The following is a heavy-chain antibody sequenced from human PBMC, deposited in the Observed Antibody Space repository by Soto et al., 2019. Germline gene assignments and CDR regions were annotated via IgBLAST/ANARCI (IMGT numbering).Heavy chain of an antibody. CDR3: ARDLSYSSSSIFDY. D-gene: IGHD6-13*01. CDR2: INPNSGGT. J-gene: IGHJ4*02. V-gene: IGHV1-2*04. CDR1: GYTCTGYY. Sequence: ASVKVSCKASGYTCTGYYIHWVRQAPGQGLEWMGWINPNSGGTNYAQKFQGWVTMTRDTSISTAYMELSRLRSDDTAVYYCARDLSYSSSSIFDYWGQGTLVTVSS.